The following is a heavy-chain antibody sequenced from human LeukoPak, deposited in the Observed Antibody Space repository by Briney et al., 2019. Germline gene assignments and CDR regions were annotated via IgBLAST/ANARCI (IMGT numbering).Heavy chain of an antibody. J-gene: IGHJ4*02. CDR3: AKDMLSSGWC. CDR2: ISYDGSNK. Sequence: GRSLRLSCAASGFTFSSYGMHWVRQAPGKGLEWVAVISYDGSNKYYADSVKGRFTISRDNSKSTPYLQMNSLRAEDTAVYYCAKDMLSSGWCWGQGTLVTVSS. CDR1: GFTFSSYG. D-gene: IGHD6-19*01. V-gene: IGHV3-30*18.